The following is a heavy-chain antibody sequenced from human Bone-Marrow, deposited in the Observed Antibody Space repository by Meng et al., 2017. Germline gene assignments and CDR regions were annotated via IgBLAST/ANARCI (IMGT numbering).Heavy chain of an antibody. Sequence: QVCLQESAPGLVRPSGTLSLTCGVFGASVSFGYCWTWVRQPPGKGLEWIGEFHHSGTTNYNPSLRSRVTISVDTSKTQFSLRLTSVTAADTAVYYCAASSGWYRIDSWGQGTLVTVSS. CDR3: AASSGWYRIDS. J-gene: IGHJ4*02. V-gene: IGHV4-4*02. D-gene: IGHD6-19*01. CDR2: FHHSGTT. CDR1: GASVSFGYC.